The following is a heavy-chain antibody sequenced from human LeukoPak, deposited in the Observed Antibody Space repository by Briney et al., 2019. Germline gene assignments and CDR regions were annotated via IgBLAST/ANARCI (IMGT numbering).Heavy chain of an antibody. D-gene: IGHD1-1*01. J-gene: IGHJ4*02. CDR3: AKDLWNDAWAGYDE. V-gene: IGHV3-23*01. CDR1: GFIFSTYS. CDR2: ISGSGGTT. Sequence: GGSLRLSCAASGFIFSTYSINWVRQAPGKGLEWVSAISGSGGTTYCADSVRGRFTISRDNSKNTLSLQMNSLRAEDTAVYYCAKDLWNDAWAGYDEGGEGTLVTVSS.